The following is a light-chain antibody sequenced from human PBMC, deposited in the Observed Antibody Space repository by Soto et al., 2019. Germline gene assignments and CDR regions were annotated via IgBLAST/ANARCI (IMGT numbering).Light chain of an antibody. CDR1: QSVTITN. CDR2: GAS. Sequence: GLSQSPGTLSLSQGERATLSCRATQSVTITNLAWYQQKPGQPPRLLIYGASSRATGIPDRFSGSGSGTDFTLTISRLEPEDFAVYYCQQYGSSPWTFGQVSK. CDR3: QQYGSSPWT. V-gene: IGKV3-20*01. J-gene: IGKJ1*01.